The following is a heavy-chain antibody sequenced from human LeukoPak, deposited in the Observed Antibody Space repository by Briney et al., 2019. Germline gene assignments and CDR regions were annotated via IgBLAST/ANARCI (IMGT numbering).Heavy chain of an antibody. CDR2: INHSGST. Sequence: SETLSLTCAVYGGSFSGYYWSWIRQPPGKGLEWIGEINHSGSTNYNPSLKSRVTISVDTSKNQFSLKLSSVTAADTAVYYCARGGGWLQYKIFDYWGQGTPVTVSS. CDR1: GGSFSGYY. D-gene: IGHD5-24*01. CDR3: ARGGGWLQYKIFDY. J-gene: IGHJ4*02. V-gene: IGHV4-34*01.